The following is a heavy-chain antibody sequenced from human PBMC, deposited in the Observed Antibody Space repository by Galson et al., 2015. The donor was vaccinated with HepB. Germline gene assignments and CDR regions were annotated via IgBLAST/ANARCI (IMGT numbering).Heavy chain of an antibody. CDR3: ARDRIGSSGPLCWFDP. CDR2: INSDGSST. J-gene: IGHJ5*02. CDR1: VFTFSSYW. V-gene: IGHV3-74*01. Sequence: SLRLSCAASVFTFSSYWMHWVRQAPGKGLVWVSRINSDGSSTSYADSVKGRFTISRDNAKNTLYLQMNSLRAEGTAVYYCARDRIGSSGPLCWFDPWGQGTLVTVSS. D-gene: IGHD6-13*01.